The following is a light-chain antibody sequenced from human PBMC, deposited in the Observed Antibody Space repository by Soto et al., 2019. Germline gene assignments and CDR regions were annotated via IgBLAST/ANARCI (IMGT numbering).Light chain of an antibody. Sequence: EIVLRQSPATLSLSPGERATLSCRASQSVSSYLAWYQQKPGQAPRLLIYDASNRATGIPARFRGSGSGTDFTLTISSLEPEDFAVYYCQQRSTWPRTFGQGTKLEI. J-gene: IGKJ2*01. CDR1: QSVSSY. CDR3: QQRSTWPRT. CDR2: DAS. V-gene: IGKV3-11*01.